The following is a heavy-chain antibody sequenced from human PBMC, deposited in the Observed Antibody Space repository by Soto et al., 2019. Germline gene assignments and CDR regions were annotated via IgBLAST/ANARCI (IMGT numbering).Heavy chain of an antibody. D-gene: IGHD7-27*01. J-gene: IGHJ3*02. CDR2: IYYSGST. CDR3: ARRPWGRNAFDI. V-gene: IGHV4-39*01. Sequence: SETLSLTCTVSGGSISSGGYYWSWIRQHPGKGLEWIGYIYYSGSTYYNPSLKSRVTISVDTSKNQFSLKLSSVTAADTAVYYCARRPWGRNAFDIWGQGTMVTVS. CDR1: GGSISSGGYY.